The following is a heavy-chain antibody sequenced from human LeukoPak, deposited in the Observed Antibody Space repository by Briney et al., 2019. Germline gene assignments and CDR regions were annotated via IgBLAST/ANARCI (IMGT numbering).Heavy chain of an antibody. CDR2: IDAGNGNT. V-gene: IGHV1-3*01. CDR3: ARWGYSSSWCLDY. D-gene: IGHD6-13*01. Sequence: GASVEVSCKASGYTFTSYAMHWVRQAPGQRLEWMGWIDAGNGNTKYSQKFQGRVTITRDTSASTAYMELSSLRSEDTAVYYCARWGYSSSWCLDYWGQGTLVTVSS. J-gene: IGHJ4*02. CDR1: GYTFTSYA.